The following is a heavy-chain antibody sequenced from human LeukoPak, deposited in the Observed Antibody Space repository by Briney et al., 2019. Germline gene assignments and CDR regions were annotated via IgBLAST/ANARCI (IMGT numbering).Heavy chain of an antibody. CDR1: GGTFSSYA. CDR2: IIPIFGTA. Sequence: SVKVSCKASGGTFSSYAISWVRQAPGQGLEWMGGIIPIFGTANYAQKFQGRVTITTDESTSTAYMELSSLRSEDTAMYYCARLVVGATRAFDIWGQGTMVTVSS. J-gene: IGHJ3*02. D-gene: IGHD1-26*01. V-gene: IGHV1-69*05. CDR3: ARLVVGATRAFDI.